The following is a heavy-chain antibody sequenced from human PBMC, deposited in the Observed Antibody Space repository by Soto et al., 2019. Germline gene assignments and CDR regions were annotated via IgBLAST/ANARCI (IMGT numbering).Heavy chain of an antibody. Sequence: SETLSLTCTVSGDSIKNYYWSWIRQPPGKGLEWIGFAFYSGSTNYNPSLKSRATISVDTSKNQFSLKLRSVTAAVTAVYYCAKDLANGSGSCDYWGQGTLVTVSS. CDR1: GDSIKNYY. CDR3: AKDLANGSGSCDY. CDR2: AFYSGST. J-gene: IGHJ4*02. D-gene: IGHD3-10*01. V-gene: IGHV4-59*12.